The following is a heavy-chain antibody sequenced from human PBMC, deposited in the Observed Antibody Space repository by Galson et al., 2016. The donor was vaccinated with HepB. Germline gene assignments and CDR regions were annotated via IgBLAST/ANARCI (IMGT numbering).Heavy chain of an antibody. J-gene: IGHJ3*02. CDR2: ISNSGDST. CDR3: AKDSFRGVAAADALDI. V-gene: IGHV3-23*01. D-gene: IGHD2-15*01. CDR1: GFTFKSYA. Sequence: SLRLSCAASGFTFKSYAMNWVRQAPGKGLEWVSFISNSGDSTYYADSVKGRFTISRDNSKNTLYLQMNSLRAEDTAVYFCAKDSFRGVAAADALDIWGQGTMVTVSS.